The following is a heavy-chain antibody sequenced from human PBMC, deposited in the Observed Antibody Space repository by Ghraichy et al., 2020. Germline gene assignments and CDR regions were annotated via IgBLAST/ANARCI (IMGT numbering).Heavy chain of an antibody. CDR3: ARLKGDFHFYGMDV. V-gene: IGHV4-59*11. Sequence: SETLFLTCNVSGGSIRSHYWSWIRQPPGKGLEWIGYMFYSGSADYNPSLKSRVTISVDTSKNQFSLKLTSVTAADTAVYYCARLKGDFHFYGMDVLGQGTTVAVSS. J-gene: IGHJ6*02. CDR2: MFYSGSA. CDR1: GGSIRSHY.